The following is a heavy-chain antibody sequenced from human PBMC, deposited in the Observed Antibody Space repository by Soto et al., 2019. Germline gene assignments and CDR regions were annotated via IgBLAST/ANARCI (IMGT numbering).Heavy chain of an antibody. CDR3: VRENEMAGATSAFEY. V-gene: IGHV3-21*06. D-gene: IGHD1-26*01. J-gene: IGHJ4*02. Sequence: GGSLRLSCEASGFRFNSYSMNWVRQAPQKGLEWVSLVDARSNYIYYADSVKGRFTISRDNARNSLYLQMDSLRVEDTAVYYCVRENEMAGATSAFEYWGQGTPVTVSS. CDR2: VDARSNYI. CDR1: GFRFNSYS.